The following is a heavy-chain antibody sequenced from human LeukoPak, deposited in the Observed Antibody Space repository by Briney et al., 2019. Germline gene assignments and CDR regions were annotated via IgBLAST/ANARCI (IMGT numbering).Heavy chain of an antibody. D-gene: IGHD4-23*01. CDR2: IGSKASSYAT. CDR1: GFTFSGSA. Sequence: GGSLKLSCAASGFTFSGSAVHWVRQASGKGLEWVGRIGSKASSYATVYAASVKGRFTISGDDSKNTAYPQMNSLKTEDTAVYYCTRDYGGNSAMFDYWGQGTLVTVSS. CDR3: TRDYGGNSAMFDY. V-gene: IGHV3-73*01. J-gene: IGHJ4*02.